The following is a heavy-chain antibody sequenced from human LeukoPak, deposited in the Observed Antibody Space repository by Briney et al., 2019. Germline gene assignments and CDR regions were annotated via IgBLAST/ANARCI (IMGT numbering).Heavy chain of an antibody. CDR2: TNARGDKT. V-gene: IGHV3-23*01. D-gene: IGHD1-1*01. CDR3: TKGSYTTSGNGRHFDV. Sequence: GGSLRLSCAAYGFTFNSYAMSWVRQAPGKGLKWISGTNARGDKTYYVDAVKGRFSISRDNSKNTLDLQMNGLSAEDTAVYYCTKGSYTTSGNGRHFDVWGRGALVTVSS. J-gene: IGHJ2*01. CDR1: GFTFNSYA.